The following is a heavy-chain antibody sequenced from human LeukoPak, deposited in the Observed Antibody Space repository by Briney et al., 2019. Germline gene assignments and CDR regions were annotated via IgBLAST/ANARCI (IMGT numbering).Heavy chain of an antibody. CDR2: ISSSSSTI. Sequence: GGSLRLSCAASGFTFSSYSMNWVRQAPGKGLEWVSYISSSSSTIYYADSVKGRFTISRDNAKNSLYLQMNSLRAEDTAVYYCARELYYYDSSGYGNYYYYGMDVWDQGTTVTVSS. D-gene: IGHD3-22*01. J-gene: IGHJ6*02. CDR3: ARELYYYDSSGYGNYYYYGMDV. V-gene: IGHV3-48*04. CDR1: GFTFSSYS.